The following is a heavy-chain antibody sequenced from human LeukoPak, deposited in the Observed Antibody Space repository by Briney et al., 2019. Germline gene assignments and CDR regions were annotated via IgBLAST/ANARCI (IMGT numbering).Heavy chain of an antibody. CDR2: ISASGRNT. CDR3: ARDPRSRYYYDSSGYLDY. CDR1: KFSFSSYA. V-gene: IGHV3-23*01. D-gene: IGHD3-22*01. Sequence: AGGSLRLSCAASKFSFSSYAMTWVREAPGKGLEWVSSISASGRNTYYADSVKGRFTISRDNSKNTLYLQMNSLRAEDTAVYYCARDPRSRYYYDSSGYLDYWGQGTLVTVSS. J-gene: IGHJ4*02.